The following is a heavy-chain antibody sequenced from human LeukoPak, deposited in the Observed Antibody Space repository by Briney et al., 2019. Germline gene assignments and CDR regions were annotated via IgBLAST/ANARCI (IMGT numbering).Heavy chain of an antibody. J-gene: IGHJ4*02. CDR2: ISSGGSTI. V-gene: IGHV3-48*04. D-gene: IGHD5-24*01. CDR1: GFTFSSYR. Sequence: PGGSLRLSCAASGFTFSSYRMHWVRQAPGKGLEWVSYISSGGSTIYYADSVKGRFTISRDNAKNSLYLQMNSLRAEDTAVYYCARVRDGSQDYWGQGTLVTVSS. CDR3: ARVRDGSQDY.